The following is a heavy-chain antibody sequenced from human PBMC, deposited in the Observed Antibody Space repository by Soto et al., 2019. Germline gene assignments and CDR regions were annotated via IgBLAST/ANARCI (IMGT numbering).Heavy chain of an antibody. CDR1: GCSISSGDYY. CDR3: ATTFGYNSGWYRFDY. V-gene: IGHV4-30-4*01. D-gene: IGHD6-19*01. CDR2: IYSSGTT. J-gene: IGHJ4*02. Sequence: PSEILSLTCAVSGCSISSGDYYWSWIRQPPGKGLEWIGYIYSSGTTYYNPSLKSRVTISVDTSKNQFSLKLTSVTAADTAVYYCATTFGYNSGWYRFDYWGQGTLVTVSS.